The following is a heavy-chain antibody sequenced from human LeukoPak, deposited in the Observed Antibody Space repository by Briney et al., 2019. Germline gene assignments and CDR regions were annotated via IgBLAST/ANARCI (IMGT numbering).Heavy chain of an antibody. Sequence: LSETLSLTCAVYGGSFSGYYWSWIRQPPGKGLEWIGEINHSGSSNYNPSLKSRVTISVDTSKNQFSLKLSSVTAADTAVYYCARGGRYGPGYWGQGTLVTVSS. V-gene: IGHV4-34*01. J-gene: IGHJ4*02. CDR3: ARGGRYGPGY. CDR1: GGSFSGYY. D-gene: IGHD5-18*01. CDR2: INHSGSS.